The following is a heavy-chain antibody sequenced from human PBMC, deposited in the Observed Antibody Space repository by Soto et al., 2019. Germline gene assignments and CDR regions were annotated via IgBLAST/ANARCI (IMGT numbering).Heavy chain of an antibody. Sequence: SETLSLTCTVSGGSVSSTNHYWGWIRQPPGKGLEWIGDIYYSGMTRYNPSLKSRVTISADTSQNQFSLRLNSVTAADTAIYYCARHGYYYDSTGYYYFLWGQGTLVTVSS. CDR2: IYYSGMT. CDR3: ARHGYYYDSTGYYYFL. D-gene: IGHD3-22*01. J-gene: IGHJ1*01. CDR1: GGSVSSTNHY. V-gene: IGHV4-39*01.